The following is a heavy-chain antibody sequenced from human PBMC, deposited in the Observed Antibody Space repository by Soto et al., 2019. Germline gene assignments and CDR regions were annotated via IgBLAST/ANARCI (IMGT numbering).Heavy chain of an antibody. D-gene: IGHD1-26*01. V-gene: IGHV1-18*01. CDR3: ARDRGSYALDY. J-gene: IGHJ4*02. Sequence: QVQLVQSGAEVKKPGASVKVSCKASGYTFTSYGISWVRQAPGQGLAWMGWISANNGNTNYAQKLQGRVTMTPDTSTSTAYMELRSLSSDDTAVYYCARDRGSYALDYWGQGTLVTVSS. CDR2: ISANNGNT. CDR1: GYTFTSYG.